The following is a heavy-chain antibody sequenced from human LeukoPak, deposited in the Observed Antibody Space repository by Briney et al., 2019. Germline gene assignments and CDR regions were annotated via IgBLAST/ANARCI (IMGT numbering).Heavy chain of an antibody. Sequence: PGGSLRLSCAASGFTFSSYAMHWVRQAPGKGLEWVAVISYDGSNKYYADSVKGRFTISRDNSKNTLYLQMNSLRAEDTAVYCCARGLGGYPFGIDYWGQGTLVTVSS. J-gene: IGHJ4*02. V-gene: IGHV3-30-3*01. CDR2: ISYDGSNK. D-gene: IGHD3-22*01. CDR1: GFTFSSYA. CDR3: ARGLGGYPFGIDY.